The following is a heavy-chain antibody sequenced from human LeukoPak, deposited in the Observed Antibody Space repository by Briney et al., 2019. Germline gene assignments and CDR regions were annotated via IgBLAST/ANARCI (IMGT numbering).Heavy chain of an antibody. CDR1: GFTFSSYA. Sequence: PGGSLRLSCAASGFTFSSYAMHWVRRAPGKGLEWVAVISYDGSNKYYADSVKGRFTISRDNSKNRLYLQVNSLRAEDTAVYYCARDFEWLGSGYFDYWGQGTLVTVSS. D-gene: IGHD5-12*01. CDR3: ARDFEWLGSGYFDY. CDR2: ISYDGSNK. V-gene: IGHV3-30-3*01. J-gene: IGHJ4*02.